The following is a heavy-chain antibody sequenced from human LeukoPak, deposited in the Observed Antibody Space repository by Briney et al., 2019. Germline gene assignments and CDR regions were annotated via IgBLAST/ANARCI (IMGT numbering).Heavy chain of an antibody. CDR2: ISNSGSTI. CDR1: GFTFSDYY. V-gene: IGHV3-11*04. CDR3: ARDNYCYGSGSYYNPIES. Sequence: PGGSLRLSCAASGFTFSDYYMSWIRQAPGKGLEWVSYISNSGSTIYYADSVKGRFFISRDNAKNSLYLQMNSLRAEDTAVYYCARDNYCYGSGSYYNPIESWGQGTLVTVSS. J-gene: IGHJ4*02. D-gene: IGHD3-10*01.